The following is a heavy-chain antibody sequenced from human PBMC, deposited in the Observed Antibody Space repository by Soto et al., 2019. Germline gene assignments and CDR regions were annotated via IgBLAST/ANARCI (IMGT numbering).Heavy chain of an antibody. V-gene: IGHV3-21*01. CDR2: IGRRSDI. Sequence: PGGSLGLSCEASGFSFRTYSIDWGRQAPGKGLEWVSSIGRRSDIYYADSVKGRFTISRDNAKNSVSLQMNSLRDEDTAVYYCAREETAWPLAYGLDVWGQGTTVTVSS. CDR3: AREETAWPLAYGLDV. J-gene: IGHJ6*02. D-gene: IGHD2-21*02. CDR1: GFSFRTYS.